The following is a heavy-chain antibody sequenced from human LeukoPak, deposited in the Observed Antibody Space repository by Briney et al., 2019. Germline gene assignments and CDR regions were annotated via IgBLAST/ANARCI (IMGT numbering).Heavy chain of an antibody. J-gene: IGHJ3*02. D-gene: IGHD1-1*01. V-gene: IGHV1-18*01. CDR2: ISPQSGNK. CDR3: TRVRNSNNWWGAFDI. Sequence: ASVNVSCEAFGYTFDTSSITWVRQAPGQRLEWMGWISPQSGNKQYAQGVQGRVTMTTDTSRSTAYMELRSLRPDDTAVYYCTRVRNSNNWWGAFDIWGQGTMVTVSS. CDR1: GYTFDTSS.